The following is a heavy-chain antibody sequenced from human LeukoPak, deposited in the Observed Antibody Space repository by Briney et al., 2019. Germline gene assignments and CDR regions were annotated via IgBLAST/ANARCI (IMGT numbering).Heavy chain of an antibody. CDR2: ISYDGTNK. V-gene: IGHV3-30*18. CDR3: AKDESRYCGGGSCYPTDY. D-gene: IGHD2-15*01. Sequence: GGSLRLSCAASGFTFSTYDMHWVRQAPGKGLEWVTVISYDGTNKYYADSVKGRFTISRDNSKNTLYLQMNSLRVEDTAVYYCAKDESRYCGGGSCYPTDYWGQGTLVTVSS. CDR1: GFTFSTYD. J-gene: IGHJ4*02.